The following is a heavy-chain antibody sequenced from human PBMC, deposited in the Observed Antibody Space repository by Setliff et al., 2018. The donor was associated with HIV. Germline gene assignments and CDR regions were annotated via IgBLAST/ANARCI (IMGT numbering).Heavy chain of an antibody. V-gene: IGHV1-69-2*01. D-gene: IGHD3-10*01. Sequence: WASVKVSCKASGYTFADHFMYWVQQAPGKGLVYMGRVDPENGKTIYAEKFQGRLTITADTSTDTGYMELSSLTSHDTALYYCSTNKWPMIRGVTAFDHWGPGTLVTVSS. CDR2: VDPENGKT. CDR3: STNKWPMIRGVTAFDH. J-gene: IGHJ4*02. CDR1: GYTFADHF.